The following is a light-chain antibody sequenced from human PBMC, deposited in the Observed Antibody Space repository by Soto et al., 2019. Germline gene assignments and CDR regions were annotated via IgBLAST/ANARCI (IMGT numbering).Light chain of an antibody. V-gene: IGKV3-15*01. CDR3: QQANSLPLT. CDR2: RTS. Sequence: EIVMTQSPATLSVSPGERATLSCRASQSISSNLAWYQQKPGQAPRLLMFRTSSRATGFPARFSGSGSGTEFTLTISSLQPEDFATYYCQQANSLPLTFGGGTKVEIK. CDR1: QSISSN. J-gene: IGKJ4*01.